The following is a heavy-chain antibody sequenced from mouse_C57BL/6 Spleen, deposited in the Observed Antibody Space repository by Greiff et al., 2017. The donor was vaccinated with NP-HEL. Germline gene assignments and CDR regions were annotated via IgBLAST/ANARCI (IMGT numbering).Heavy chain of an antibody. CDR1: GYTFTSYW. CDR3: ARSRELGDY. J-gene: IGHJ2*01. D-gene: IGHD4-1*01. V-gene: IGHV1-7*01. Sequence: QVQLQQSGAELAQPGASVTLSCKASGYTFTSYWMHWVKQRPGQGLEWIGYINPSSGYTKYNQKFKDKATLTVDTSSSTAYMQLSSLTSEDSAVYYCARSRELGDYWGQGTTLTVSS. CDR2: INPSSGYT.